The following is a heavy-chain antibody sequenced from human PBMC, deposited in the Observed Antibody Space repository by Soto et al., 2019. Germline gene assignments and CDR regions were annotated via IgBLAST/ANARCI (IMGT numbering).Heavy chain of an antibody. D-gene: IGHD3-10*01. CDR2: IIPILGIA. J-gene: IGHJ5*02. CDR3: AEGQRYYYGSGTQEGWFDP. Sequence: QVQLVQSGAEVKKPGSSVKVSCKASGGTFSSYTISWVRQAPGQGLEWMGRIIPILGIANYAQKFQGRVTITADKSTSTAYMELSSLRSEDTAVYYCAEGQRYYYGSGTQEGWFDPWGQGTLVTVSS. V-gene: IGHV1-69*02. CDR1: GGTFSSYT.